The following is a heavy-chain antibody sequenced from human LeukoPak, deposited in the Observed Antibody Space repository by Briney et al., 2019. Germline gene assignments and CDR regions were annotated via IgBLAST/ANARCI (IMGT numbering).Heavy chain of an antibody. Sequence: PSETLSLTCSVSGGSISGHYWTWIRQPPGKGLEWIGQIHYTGKPDYNPSLKSRITISVDTSKNQVSLQVSSVTAADSAIYYCARFGVDCDIDVWGHGTTVTVFS. J-gene: IGHJ6*02. CDR1: GGSISGHY. CDR2: IHYTGKP. V-gene: IGHV4-59*11. CDR3: ARFGVDCDIDV. D-gene: IGHD2-21*02.